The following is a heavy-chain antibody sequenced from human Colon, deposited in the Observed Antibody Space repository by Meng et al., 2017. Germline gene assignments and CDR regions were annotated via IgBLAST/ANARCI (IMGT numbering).Heavy chain of an antibody. J-gene: IGHJ4*02. CDR1: RFSFSVYA. CDR3: AKSWYDNGDDVRFSDC. V-gene: IGHV3-23*01. CDR2: ISGSGDRA. Sequence: GGSLRLSCAASRFSFSVYAMNWVRQAPGKGLEWVSAISGSGDRAYYADSVKGRFTISRDNSKNTLYLQMNSLRVEDTAVYCCAKSWYDNGDDVRFSDCWGQGTLVTVSS. D-gene: IGHD4-17*01.